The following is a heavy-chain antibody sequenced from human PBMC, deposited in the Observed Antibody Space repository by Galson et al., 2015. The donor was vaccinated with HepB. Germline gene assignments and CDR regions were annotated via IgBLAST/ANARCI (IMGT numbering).Heavy chain of an antibody. CDR3: ARGYRIAAAGTTRSGLGY. Sequence: SVKVSCKASGYTFTGYYMHWVRQAPGQGLEWMGWINPNSGGTNYAQKFQGRVTMTRDTSISTAYMELSRLRSDDTAVYYCARGYRIAAAGTTRSGLGYWGQGTLVTVSS. CDR2: INPNSGGT. V-gene: IGHV1-2*02. D-gene: IGHD6-13*01. J-gene: IGHJ4*02. CDR1: GYTFTGYY.